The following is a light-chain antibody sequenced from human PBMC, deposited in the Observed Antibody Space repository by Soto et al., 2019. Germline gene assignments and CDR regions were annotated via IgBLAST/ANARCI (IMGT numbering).Light chain of an antibody. Sequence: VVNNSRGTLSLSPREGATLSCRASQSVVTSYLAWYQQKYGQSPRLLIYGALYRAPGIPDRFSGSGSGTDFTLSISRLEPGDFAVYYCQYYDESLWTFGQGTKVDIK. CDR3: QYYDESLWT. V-gene: IGKV3-20*01. CDR1: QSVVTSY. CDR2: GAL. J-gene: IGKJ1*01.